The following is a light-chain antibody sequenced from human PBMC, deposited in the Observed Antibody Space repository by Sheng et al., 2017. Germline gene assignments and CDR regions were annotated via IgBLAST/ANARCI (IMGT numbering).Light chain of an antibody. CDR3: QHYESYPFT. Sequence: DIQMTQSPSTLSASVGDRVTITCRASQSISTWLAWYQQKPGEAPKVLIYKASNLESGVPSRFSGGGSGTEFSLHISGLQPDDFATYYCQHYESYPFTFGGGTKVEIK. V-gene: IGKV1-5*03. CDR1: QSISTW. CDR2: KAS. J-gene: IGKJ4*01.